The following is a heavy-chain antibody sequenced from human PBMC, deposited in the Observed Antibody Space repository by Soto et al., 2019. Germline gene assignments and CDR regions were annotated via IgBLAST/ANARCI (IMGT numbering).Heavy chain of an antibody. CDR2: ISFDGSNN. J-gene: IGHJ4*02. CDR3: AKGSWYVADY. D-gene: IGHD6-13*01. Sequence: QVQLVESGGGVVQPGRSLRLSCAASGFTFSHYGMHWVRQAPGKGLEWVAVISFDGSNNYYADSVKGRFTISRDNSKSTLYLQMSSLRPDATAVYYCAKGSWYVADYWGQGTLVTVSS. V-gene: IGHV3-30*18. CDR1: GFTFSHYG.